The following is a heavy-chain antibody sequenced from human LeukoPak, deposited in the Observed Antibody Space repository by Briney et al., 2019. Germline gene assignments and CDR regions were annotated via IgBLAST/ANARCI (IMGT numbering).Heavy chain of an antibody. J-gene: IGHJ4*02. V-gene: IGHV3-30*02. CDR1: GFTFSSYG. CDR3: AGKPCGSSGCYGLHY. CDR2: IRYDGSNT. D-gene: IGHD1-26*01. Sequence: GSLRLSCAASGFTFSSYGMHWVRQAPGKGLEWVTFIRYDGSNTYYEDSVKGRFTISRDNSKNTLYLQMNNLRAEDTAVYYCAGKPCGSSGCYGLHYWGQGTLVTVSS.